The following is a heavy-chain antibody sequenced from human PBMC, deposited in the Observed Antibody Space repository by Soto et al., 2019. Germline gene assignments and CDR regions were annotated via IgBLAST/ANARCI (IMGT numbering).Heavy chain of an antibody. CDR1: GFSLSNTGMT. CDR2: IYWHDDK. Sequence: SGPTLVNPTQTLTLTCTFSGFSLSNTGMTVGWNRQPPGKALEWLALIYWHDDKRYNPSLKNRLTIAKDTSKNQVVLTLTNVGPVDTATYYCARSRFEILTGPFDSWGQGTLVTVS. V-gene: IGHV2-5*01. D-gene: IGHD3-9*01. CDR3: ARSRFEILTGPFDS. J-gene: IGHJ5*01.